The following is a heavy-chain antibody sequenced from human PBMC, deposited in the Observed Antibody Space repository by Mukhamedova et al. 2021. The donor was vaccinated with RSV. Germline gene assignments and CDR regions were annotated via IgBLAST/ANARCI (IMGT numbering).Heavy chain of an antibody. CDR2: IYPGDSDT. Sequence: EYMGIIYPGDSDTRYSPSFEGQVTISVDKSISTAYLQWSRRKDADTAMYYCARGATFDYWGQGTLVTVSS. CDR3: ARGATFDY. V-gene: IGHV5-51*01. D-gene: IGHD3-16*01. J-gene: IGHJ4*02.